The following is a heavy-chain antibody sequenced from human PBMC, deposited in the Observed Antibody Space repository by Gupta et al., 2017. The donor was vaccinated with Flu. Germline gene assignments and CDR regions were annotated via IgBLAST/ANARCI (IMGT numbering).Heavy chain of an antibody. Sequence: SWVRQAPGKGLERVANMNPDGSGKYYVDSVKGRFTISRDNAKNSLFLQMSSLTVEDTAIYYCARDPAFGAYDVWGQGTMVTVSP. CDR2: MNPDGSGK. D-gene: IGHD3-10*01. V-gene: IGHV3-7*03. J-gene: IGHJ3*01. CDR3: ARDPAFGAYDV.